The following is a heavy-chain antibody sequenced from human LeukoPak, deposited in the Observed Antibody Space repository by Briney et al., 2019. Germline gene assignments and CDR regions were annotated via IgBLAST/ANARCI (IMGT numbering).Heavy chain of an antibody. CDR1: GGSISSYY. CDR2: IYYSGST. Sequence: SETLSLTCTVSGGSISSYYWSWIRQPPGKGLEWIGYIYYSGSTYYNPSLRSRVTISVDTSKNQFSLKLSSVTAADTAVYYCARVPTVTFFDYWGQGTLVTVSS. D-gene: IGHD4-17*01. V-gene: IGHV4-59*12. J-gene: IGHJ4*02. CDR3: ARVPTVTFFDY.